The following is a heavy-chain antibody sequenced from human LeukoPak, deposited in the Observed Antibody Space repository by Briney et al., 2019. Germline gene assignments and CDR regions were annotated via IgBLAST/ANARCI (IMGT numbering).Heavy chain of an antibody. V-gene: IGHV4-59*08. CDR1: GGSISSYY. CDR2: IYYSGST. CDR3: ASTETYYDFWSGRDY. J-gene: IGHJ4*02. Sequence: SETLSLTCTVSGGSISSYYWSWVRQPPGKGLEWIGYIYYSGSTNYNPSLKSRVTISVDTSKNQFSLKLSSVTAADTAVYYCASTETYYDFWSGRDYWGQGTLVTVSS. D-gene: IGHD3-3*01.